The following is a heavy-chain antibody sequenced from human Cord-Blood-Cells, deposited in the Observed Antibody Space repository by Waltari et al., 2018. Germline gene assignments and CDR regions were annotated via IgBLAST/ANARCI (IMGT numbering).Heavy chain of an antibody. Sequence: QVQLQQWGAGLLKPSETLSLTCAVYGGSFSGYYWSWIRQPPGKGLEWIGEINHSGSTNDNPPLKSRVTISVDTSKNQFSLKLSSVTAADTAVYYCARYYDFWSGDAFDIWGQGTMVTVSS. CDR3: ARYYDFWSGDAFDI. J-gene: IGHJ3*02. D-gene: IGHD3-3*01. CDR2: INHSGST. CDR1: GGSFSGYY. V-gene: IGHV4-34*01.